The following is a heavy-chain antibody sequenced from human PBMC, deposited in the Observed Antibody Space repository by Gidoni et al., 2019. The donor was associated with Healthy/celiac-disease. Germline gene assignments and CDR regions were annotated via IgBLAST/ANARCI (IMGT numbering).Heavy chain of an antibody. CDR2: INSDGSST. D-gene: IGHD1-26*01. J-gene: IGHJ4*02. CDR1: GFTFSSYW. Sequence: EVQLVESGGGLVQPGGAPRLSCAPSGFTFSSYWMHWVRQAPGKGLVWVSRINSDGSSTSYADSVKGRFTISRDNAKNTLYLQMNSLRAEDTAVYYCARGKGMGSDYWGQGTLVTVSS. V-gene: IGHV3-74*01. CDR3: ARGKGMGSDY.